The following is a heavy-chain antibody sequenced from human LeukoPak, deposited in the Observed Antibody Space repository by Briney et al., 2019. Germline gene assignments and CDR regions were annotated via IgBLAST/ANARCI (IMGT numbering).Heavy chain of an antibody. V-gene: IGHV3-7*01. CDR3: ARVVRVWGSSNQVYFDY. CDR1: GFTFSSYW. Sequence: PGGSLRLSCAASGFTFSSYWMRWVRQAPGKGLEWVANIKQDGSEKYYVDSVKGRFTISRDNAKNSLYLQMNSLRAEDTAVYYCARVVRVWGSSNQVYFDYWGQGTLVTVSS. CDR2: IKQDGSEK. D-gene: IGHD3-16*01. J-gene: IGHJ4*02.